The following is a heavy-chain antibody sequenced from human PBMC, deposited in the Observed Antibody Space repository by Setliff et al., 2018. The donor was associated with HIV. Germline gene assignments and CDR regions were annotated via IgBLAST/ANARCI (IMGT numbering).Heavy chain of an antibody. Sequence: LSLTCTVSGGSISTYYWSWIRQHPGKGLEWIGYIYNTGSTYHSPSLESRVTISIDTSKNQFSLKLSSVTAADTAVYFCARGRGSSSSWPIDYWGQGTLVTVSS. J-gene: IGHJ4*02. CDR3: ARGRGSSSSWPIDY. D-gene: IGHD6-13*01. CDR2: IYNTGST. V-gene: IGHV4-31*03. CDR1: GGSISTYY.